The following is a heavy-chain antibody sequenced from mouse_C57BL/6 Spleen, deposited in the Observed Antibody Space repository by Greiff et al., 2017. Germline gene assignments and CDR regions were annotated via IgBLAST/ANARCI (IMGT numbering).Heavy chain of an antibody. D-gene: IGHD1-1*01. V-gene: IGHV1-15*01. CDR3: TSRTDDGSSLPFTY. J-gene: IGHJ3*01. Sequence: VQLQQSGAELVRPGASVTLSCKASGYTFTDYEMHWVKQTPVHGLEWIGAIDPETGGTAYNQKFKGKAILTADKSSSTAYMELRSLTSAVSAVYYCTSRTDDGSSLPFTYGGQGTLVTVSA. CDR1: GYTFTDYE. CDR2: IDPETGGT.